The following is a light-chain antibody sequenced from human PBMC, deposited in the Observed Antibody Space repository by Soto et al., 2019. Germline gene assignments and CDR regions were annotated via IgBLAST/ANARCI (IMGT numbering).Light chain of an antibody. V-gene: IGKV1-6*01. CDR2: AAS. Sequence: AVQMTQSPSSLSASVGDRVTITCRASQDIRNGLGWYQQKPGKAPELLIYAASSLQSGVPSRFSGRASGTDFTLTISSLQPEDFATYYCLQDHIYPWTFGQGTKVEI. CDR3: LQDHIYPWT. CDR1: QDIRNG. J-gene: IGKJ1*01.